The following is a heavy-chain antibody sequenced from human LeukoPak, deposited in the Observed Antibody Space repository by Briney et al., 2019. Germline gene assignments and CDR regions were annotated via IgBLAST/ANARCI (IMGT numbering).Heavy chain of an antibody. J-gene: IGHJ4*02. CDR1: GGSINSYY. Sequence: SETLSLTCTVSGGSINSYYWSWIRQSPGKGLEWIGYIYYSGSANYNPSLKSRVTISVDTSKNQFSLKVSSVTAADTAVYYCARHAPGYFGYWGQGTLVTVSS. CDR2: IYYSGSA. CDR3: ARHAPGYFGY. V-gene: IGHV4-59*08.